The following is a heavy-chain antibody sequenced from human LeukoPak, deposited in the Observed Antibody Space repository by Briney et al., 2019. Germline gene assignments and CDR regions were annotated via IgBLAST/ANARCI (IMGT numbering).Heavy chain of an antibody. CDR1: GYTLAGYY. J-gene: IGHJ4*02. Sequence: ASVKVSCKASGYTLAGYYMHWVRQVPGQGLEWMGVLNANSDGTLYAQNFQGRVTMTRDTSISTAYMELRDLRSDDTAVYYCVSYRLSLRGQGTLVTVSS. CDR2: LNANSDGT. D-gene: IGHD1-26*01. V-gene: IGHV1-2*02. CDR3: VSYRLSL.